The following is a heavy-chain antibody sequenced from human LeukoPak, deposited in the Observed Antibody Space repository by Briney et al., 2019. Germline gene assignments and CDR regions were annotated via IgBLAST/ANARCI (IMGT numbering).Heavy chain of an antibody. CDR1: GFTFSSYN. CDR3: AKFLSGIVVVPAAPAPMDV. CDR2: ISGSGSAI. V-gene: IGHV3-48*01. Sequence: GGSLRLSCAASGFTFSSYNMNWVRQAPGKGLEWVSYISGSGSAIYYADSVKGRFTISRDNAKNSLYLQMNSLRAEDTAVYYCAKFLSGIVVVPAAPAPMDVWGKGTTVTVSS. D-gene: IGHD2-2*01. J-gene: IGHJ6*03.